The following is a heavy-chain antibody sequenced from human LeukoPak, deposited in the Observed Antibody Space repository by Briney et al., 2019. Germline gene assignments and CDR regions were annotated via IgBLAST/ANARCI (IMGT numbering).Heavy chain of an antibody. CDR1: GFTFSSYS. V-gene: IGHV3-21*01. CDR2: ISSSSSYI. J-gene: IGHJ4*02. D-gene: IGHD3-22*01. CDR3: ARGQLYYDSSGFDY. Sequence: GGSLRLSCAASGFTFSSYSMNWVRQAPGKGLEWVSSISSSSSYIYYVDSVKGRFTISRDNAKNSLYLQMNSLRAEDTAVYYCARGQLYYDSSGFDYWGQGTLVTVSS.